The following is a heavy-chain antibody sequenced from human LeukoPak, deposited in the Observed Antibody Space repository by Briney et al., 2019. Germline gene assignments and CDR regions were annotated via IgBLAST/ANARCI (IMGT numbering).Heavy chain of an antibody. D-gene: IGHD2-2*02. CDR3: ARVDCSSTSCYTPYY. Sequence: PGGSLRLSCAASGFTFSTYSMNWVRQAPGKGLEWVSYISSSSSTIYYADSVKGRFIIPRDNAKNSLYLQMNSLRAEDTAVYYCARVDCSSTSCYTPYYWGQGTLVTVSS. J-gene: IGHJ4*02. CDR2: ISSSSSTI. V-gene: IGHV3-48*01. CDR1: GFTFSTYS.